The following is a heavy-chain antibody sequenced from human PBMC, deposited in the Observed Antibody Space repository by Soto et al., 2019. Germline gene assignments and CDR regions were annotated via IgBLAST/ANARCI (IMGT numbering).Heavy chain of an antibody. J-gene: IGHJ4*02. CDR3: ATMGTPATGLYFFDY. V-gene: IGHV4-30-4*01. CDR1: GGSISSGNYY. D-gene: IGHD2-15*01. Sequence: QVQLQKSGPGLVKPSQTLSLTCTVSGGSISSGNYYWSWIRQPPGKGLEWIGFISYSGSTYYSTSLKSRVTISVDTSKSQFSLNLSSVTAADTAVYYCATMGTPATGLYFFDYWGQGPLVTVSS. CDR2: ISYSGST.